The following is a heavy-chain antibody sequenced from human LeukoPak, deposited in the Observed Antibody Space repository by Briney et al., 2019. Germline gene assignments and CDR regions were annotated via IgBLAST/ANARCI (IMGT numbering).Heavy chain of an antibody. D-gene: IGHD4-17*01. CDR1: GFTFGDYA. V-gene: IGHV3-49*04. Sequence: GGSLRLSCTASGFTFGDYAMSWVRQAPGKGLEWVGFIRSKAYGGTTEYAASVKGRFTISRDDSKSIAYLQMNSLKTEDTAVYYRTRGDYGYYYFDYWGQGTLVTVSS. CDR2: IRSKAYGGTT. CDR3: TRGDYGYYYFDY. J-gene: IGHJ4*02.